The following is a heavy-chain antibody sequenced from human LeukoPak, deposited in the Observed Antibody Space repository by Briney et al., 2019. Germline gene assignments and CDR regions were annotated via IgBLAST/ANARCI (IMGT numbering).Heavy chain of an antibody. D-gene: IGHD6-6*01. CDR3: ARAPMYSSSSLWFDP. J-gene: IGHJ5*02. CDR2: IYTSGST. CDR1: GGSISSGSYY. V-gene: IGHV4-61*02. Sequence: SETLSLTCTVSGGSISSGSYYWSWIRQPAGKGLEWIGRIYTSGSTNYNPSLKSRVTISVDTSKNQFSLKLSSVTAADTAVYYCARAPMYSSSSLWFDPWGQGTLVTASS.